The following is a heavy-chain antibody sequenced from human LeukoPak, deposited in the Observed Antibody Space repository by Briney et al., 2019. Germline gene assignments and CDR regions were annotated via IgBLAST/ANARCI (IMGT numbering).Heavy chain of an antibody. CDR3: ARDLLGHSYGYLDY. D-gene: IGHD5-18*01. Sequence: GGSLRLSCAASGFTFSTYSMNWVRQAPGKGLEWVSFISSSSNYIYYADSVKGRFTISRDNAKNSLYLQMNSLRAEDTAVYYCARDLLGHSYGYLDYWGQGMLVTVSS. J-gene: IGHJ4*02. V-gene: IGHV3-21*01. CDR2: ISSSSNYI. CDR1: GFTFSTYS.